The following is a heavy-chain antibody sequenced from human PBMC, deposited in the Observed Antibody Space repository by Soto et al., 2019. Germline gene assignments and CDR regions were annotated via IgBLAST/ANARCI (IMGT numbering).Heavy chain of an antibody. D-gene: IGHD6-13*01. V-gene: IGHV3-48*01. J-gene: IGHJ3*02. CDR3: ARDRTTYSSSFAFDI. Sequence: PGGSLRLSCAASGFTFSSYSMNWVRQAPGKGLEWVSYISSSSSTIYYADSVKGRFTISRDNAKNSLYLQMNSLRAEDTAVYYCARDRTTYSSSFAFDIWGQGTMVTVSS. CDR1: GFTFSSYS. CDR2: ISSSSSTI.